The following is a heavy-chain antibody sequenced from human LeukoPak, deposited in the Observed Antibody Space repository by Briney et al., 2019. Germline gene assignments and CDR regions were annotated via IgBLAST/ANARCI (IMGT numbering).Heavy chain of an antibody. V-gene: IGHV4-34*01. CDR1: GGSFSGDF. D-gene: IGHD3-10*01. CDR2: INHGGST. Sequence: PSETLSLTCAVYGGSFSGDFWSWIRQSPGKGLEWIGEINHGGSTTYNPSLQSRVTISVDTSKNQFSLKLSSVTAADTAVYYCARLGVLLWFGETSNWFDPWGQGTLVTVSS. CDR3: ARLGVLLWFGETSNWFDP. J-gene: IGHJ5*02.